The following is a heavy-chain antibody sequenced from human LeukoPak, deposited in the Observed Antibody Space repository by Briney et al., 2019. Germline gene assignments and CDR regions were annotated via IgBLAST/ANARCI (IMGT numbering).Heavy chain of an antibody. CDR2: MNPNTGNT. CDR1: GYTFTTYD. V-gene: IGHV1-8*01. J-gene: IGHJ3*02. Sequence: ASVKVSCKASGYTFTTYDINWVRQATGQGLEWMGWMNPNTGNTGYVQKFQGRVTMTRTTSTTTAYMELSGLTSEDTAIYYCARGEHDYDSSAFYYGAFDIWGQGTMVTVSS. D-gene: IGHD3-22*01. CDR3: ARGEHDYDSSAFYYGAFDI.